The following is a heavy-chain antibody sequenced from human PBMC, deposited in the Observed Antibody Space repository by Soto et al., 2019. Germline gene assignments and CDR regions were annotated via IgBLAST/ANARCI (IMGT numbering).Heavy chain of an antibody. CDR1: GGSISSYY. V-gene: IGHV4-59*12. J-gene: IGHJ1*01. CDR3: AIYDSSGSRGFHH. Sequence: PSETLSLTCTVSGGSISSYYWSWIRQPPGKGLEWIGYIYYSGSTNYNPSLKSRVTISVDTSKNQFSLKLSSVTAADTAVYYCAIYDSSGSRGFHHWGQGTLVTVSS. CDR2: IYYSGST. D-gene: IGHD3-22*01.